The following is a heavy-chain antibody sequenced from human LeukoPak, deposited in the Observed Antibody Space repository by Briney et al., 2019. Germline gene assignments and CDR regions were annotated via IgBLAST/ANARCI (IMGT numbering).Heavy chain of an antibody. CDR1: GFTFSSYW. D-gene: IGHD1-26*01. Sequence: GGSLRLSCAASGFTFSSYWMNWARQAPGKGLEWVASINHNGNVNYYVDSVKGRFTISRDNAKNSLYLQVNNLRAEDTAVYYCASSGSYRFDYWGQGTLVTVSS. V-gene: IGHV3-7*01. J-gene: IGHJ4*02. CDR2: INHNGNVN. CDR3: ASSGSYRFDY.